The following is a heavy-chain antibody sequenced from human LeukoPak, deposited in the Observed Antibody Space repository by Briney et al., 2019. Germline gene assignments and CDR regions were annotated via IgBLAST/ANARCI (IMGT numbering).Heavy chain of an antibody. CDR3: AKHGYYYDSSGSLPNDAFDI. CDR1: GYTFTGYY. J-gene: IGHJ3*02. D-gene: IGHD3-22*01. Sequence: ASVKVSCKASGYTFTGYYMHWVRQAPGQGLEWMGWINPNSGGTNYAQKFQGRVTMTRDTSISTAYMELSRLRSDDTAVYYCAKHGYYYDSSGSLPNDAFDIWGQGTMVTVSS. CDR2: INPNSGGT. V-gene: IGHV1-2*02.